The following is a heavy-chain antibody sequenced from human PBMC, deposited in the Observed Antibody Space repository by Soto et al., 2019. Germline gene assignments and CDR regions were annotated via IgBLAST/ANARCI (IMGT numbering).Heavy chain of an antibody. CDR2: ISGSSSGT. J-gene: IGHJ6*02. Sequence: GGSLRLSCGASVFNFGAYAMSWVRQAPGKGLEWVSGISGSSSGTYYTDSVKGRFTISRDNSKNTVYLQMNSLRGEDTAVYYCAKDRSENFWVYYYAMDVWGQGTAVTVSS. D-gene: IGHD6-19*01. CDR1: VFNFGAYA. V-gene: IGHV3-23*01. CDR3: AKDRSENFWVYYYAMDV.